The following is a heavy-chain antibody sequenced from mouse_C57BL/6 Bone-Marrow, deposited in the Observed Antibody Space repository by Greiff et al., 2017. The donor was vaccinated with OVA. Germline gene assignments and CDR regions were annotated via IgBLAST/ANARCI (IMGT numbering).Heavy chain of an antibody. Sequence: KQTPGQVLERIGRIHLSDSDSNYTQKFNCKATLTVDKSSSTAYMQLSSLTSEDSAVYYCANYYGSSESWGQGTSVTVSS. D-gene: IGHD1-1*01. CDR3: ANYYGSSES. J-gene: IGHJ4*01. CDR2: IHLSDSDS. V-gene: IGHV1-74*01.